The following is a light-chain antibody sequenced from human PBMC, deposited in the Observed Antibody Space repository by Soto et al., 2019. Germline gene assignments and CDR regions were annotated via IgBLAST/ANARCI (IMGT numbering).Light chain of an antibody. Sequence: DIVMTQTPLSSPVTLGQPASISCRSSQSLVHGDGNTYLSWLHQRPGQPPSLLIYNISNRFSGVXDXXSGSGAGTAFALQISRGEAEDVGVYYCLHATQLPLTFGQGTKLAIK. V-gene: IGKV2-24*01. CDR3: LHATQLPLT. CDR2: NIS. CDR1: QSLVHGDGNTY. J-gene: IGKJ2*01.